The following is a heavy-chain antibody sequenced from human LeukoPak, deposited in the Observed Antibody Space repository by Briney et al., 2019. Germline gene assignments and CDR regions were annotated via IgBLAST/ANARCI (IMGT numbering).Heavy chain of an antibody. D-gene: IGHD6-13*01. V-gene: IGHV3-23*01. Sequence: QPGGSLRLSCVASGFTFEDYGMNWVRQVPGKGLEWVSAISGSGGSTYYADSVKGRFTISRDNSKNTLYLQMNSLRAEDTAVYYCANTRSTRYSSSWWVNEDYWGQGTLVTVSS. J-gene: IGHJ4*02. CDR1: GFTFEDYG. CDR3: ANTRSTRYSSSWWVNEDY. CDR2: ISGSGGST.